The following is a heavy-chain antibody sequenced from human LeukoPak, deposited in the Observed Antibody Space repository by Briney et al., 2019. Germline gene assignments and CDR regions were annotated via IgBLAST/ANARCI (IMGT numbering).Heavy chain of an antibody. Sequence: GGSLRLSCAASGFTFSSYWMHWVRQAPGKGLVWVSHINSDGSSTSYADSVKGRFTISRDNAKNTLYLQMNSLRAEDTAVYYCARGYKGSSYDYWGQGTLVTVSS. CDR3: ARGYKGSSYDY. J-gene: IGHJ4*02. V-gene: IGHV3-74*01. CDR1: GFTFSSYW. D-gene: IGHD2-2*01. CDR2: INSDGSST.